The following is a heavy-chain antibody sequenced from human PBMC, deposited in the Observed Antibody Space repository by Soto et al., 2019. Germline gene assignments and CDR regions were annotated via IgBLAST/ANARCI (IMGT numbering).Heavy chain of an antibody. CDR1: GFSFTNYW. CDR3: AKGLFLKSYGMDV. J-gene: IGHJ6*02. Sequence: PVESLKISCQGFGFSFTNYWIAWVRQMPDKGLEWLGIIYPSDSDTKYSPSFQGQATISVDKSISTAYLQWSSLKASDTAMYYCAKGLFLKSYGMDVWGQGTTVTVSS. CDR2: IYPSDSDT. V-gene: IGHV5-51*01.